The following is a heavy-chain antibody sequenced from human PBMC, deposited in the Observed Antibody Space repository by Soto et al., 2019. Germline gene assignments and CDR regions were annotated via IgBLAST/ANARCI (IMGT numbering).Heavy chain of an antibody. CDR1: GFTLNNYW. J-gene: IGHJ4*02. CDR3: ARDLGGPDY. V-gene: IGHV3-74*01. Sequence: LRLSCAASGFTLNNYWMHWVREAPGKGLVWVSRINNDGSSTAYADPVKGRFTISRDNAKNTLYLQMNSLRAEDTAIYYCARDLGGPDYGGQGTLVTVS. CDR2: INNDGSST. D-gene: IGHD3-16*01.